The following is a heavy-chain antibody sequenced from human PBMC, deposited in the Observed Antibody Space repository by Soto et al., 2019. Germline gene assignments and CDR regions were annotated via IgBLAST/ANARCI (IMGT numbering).Heavy chain of an antibody. J-gene: IGHJ5*02. CDR3: ARDLAYGAVRNWFDP. D-gene: IGHD3-10*01. CDR1: GGTFSSYT. CDR2: IIPILGIA. V-gene: IGHV1-69*08. Sequence: QVQLVQSGAAVKKPGSSVKVSCKASGGTFSSYTISWVRQAPGQGLEWMGRIIPILGIANYAQKFQGRVTITADKSTSTGYMELSSLRSEDTAVYYCARDLAYGAVRNWFDPWGQGTLVTVSS.